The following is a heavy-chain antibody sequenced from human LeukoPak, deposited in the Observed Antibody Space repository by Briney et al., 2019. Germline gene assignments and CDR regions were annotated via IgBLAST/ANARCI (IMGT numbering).Heavy chain of an antibody. J-gene: IGHJ4*02. V-gene: IGHV4-38-2*02. CDR2: ISHSGNT. CDR1: GYSISSGCF. Sequence: SETPSLTCSVSGYSISSGCFWGWIRQPPGKGLEWIATISHSGNTYYNRSLQSRVTISGDTSHNQFSLKLSSVTVADTAVYYCARINQVMATIDYWGQGTLVTVSS. D-gene: IGHD5-24*01. CDR3: ARINQVMATIDY.